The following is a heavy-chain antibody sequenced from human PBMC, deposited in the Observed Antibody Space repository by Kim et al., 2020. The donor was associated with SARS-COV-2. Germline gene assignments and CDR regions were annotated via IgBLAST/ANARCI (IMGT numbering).Heavy chain of an antibody. V-gene: IGHV3-23*01. D-gene: IGHD3-10*02. CDR2: ISGSGGRT. CDR1: GFTFNIFA. J-gene: IGHJ5*01. CDR3: AKEGAAAVPGNWLDS. Sequence: GGSLRLSCAASGFTFNIFAMTWVRQAPGKGLEGVSAISGSGGRTDYADSVKGRFTMSRDNSKKTVYLQMDNLGAEDTALYYCAKEGAAAVPGNWLDSWGRGTLVTVSA.